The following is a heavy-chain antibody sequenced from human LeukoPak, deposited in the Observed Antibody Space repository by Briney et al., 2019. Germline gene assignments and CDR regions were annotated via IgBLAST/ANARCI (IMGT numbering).Heavy chain of an antibody. CDR2: VYCGGST. CDR3: ARGGGTYSPHSYYGLDV. D-gene: IGHD1-26*01. CDR1: GFNVGSIY. V-gene: IGHV3-53*04. J-gene: IGHJ6*02. Sequence: GGSVTLSCAASGFNVGSIYMSWVRQAPGKGLEWVSVVYCGGSTNYDGSVWGRFTISRHNSKNTPYLQMNSLRLDHSAVYYCARGGGTYSPHSYYGLDVWGQGTTVTVSS.